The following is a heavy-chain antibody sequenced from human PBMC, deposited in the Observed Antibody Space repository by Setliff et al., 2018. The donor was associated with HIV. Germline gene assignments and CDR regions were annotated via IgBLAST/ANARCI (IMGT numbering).Heavy chain of an antibody. CDR1: GVNFSSYG. D-gene: IGHD6-19*01. CDR3: ARVAHSSSYHYYGMDV. V-gene: IGHV1-69*05. Sequence: GASVKXSCKASGVNFSSYGISWVRQAPGQGLEWMGAIIPMFGTGFYAQKFQGRVTITTDESRTTSYMELSSLRFEDTAVYFCARVAHSSSYHYYGMDVWGQGTTVTVSS. J-gene: IGHJ6*02. CDR2: IIPMFGTG.